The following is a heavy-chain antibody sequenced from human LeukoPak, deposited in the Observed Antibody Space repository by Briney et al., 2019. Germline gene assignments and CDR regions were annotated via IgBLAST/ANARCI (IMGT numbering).Heavy chain of an antibody. D-gene: IGHD3-3*01. CDR2: INHSGST. J-gene: IGHJ1*01. V-gene: IGHV4-34*01. CDR3: ARVPSRRTIFGVARYFQH. Sequence: KPSETLSLTCAVYGGSFSGYYWSWIRQPPGKGLEWIGEINHSGSTNYNPSLKSRVTISVDTSKSQFSLKLSSVTAADTAVYYCARVPSRRTIFGVARYFQHWGQGTLVTVSS. CDR1: GGSFSGYY.